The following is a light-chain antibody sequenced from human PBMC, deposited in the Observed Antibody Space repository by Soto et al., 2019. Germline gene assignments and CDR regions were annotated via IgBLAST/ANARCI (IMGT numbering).Light chain of an antibody. CDR1: QGIRSC. J-gene: IGKJ4*01. Sequence: DIQMTQSPSSLSASVGDRVTITCRASQGIRSCLAWYQQKPAKDPKSLIYAASNLQSGVPSRFSGSASKTDFTLTINSPKPDAFAPYNFQQYNSEPLSFGGVTRLQIK. CDR2: AAS. V-gene: IGKV1D-16*01. CDR3: QQYNSEPLS.